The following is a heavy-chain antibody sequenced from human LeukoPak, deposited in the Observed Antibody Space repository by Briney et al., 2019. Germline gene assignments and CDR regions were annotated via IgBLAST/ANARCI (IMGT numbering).Heavy chain of an antibody. D-gene: IGHD6-19*01. CDR3: VKDRSVTVAGMGRY. CDR2: IGSNGGST. Sequence: SCKASGYTFTGYYMHWVRQAPGKGLEYVSAIGSNGGSTYYADSVKGRFTISRDNSKSTLFLQMNSLRAEDTAVYYCVKDRSVTVAGMGRYWGQGTLVTVSS. V-gene: IGHV3-64D*06. J-gene: IGHJ4*02. CDR1: GYTFTGYY.